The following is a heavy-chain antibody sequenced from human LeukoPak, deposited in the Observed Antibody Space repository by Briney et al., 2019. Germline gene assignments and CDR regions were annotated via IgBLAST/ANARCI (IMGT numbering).Heavy chain of an antibody. J-gene: IGHJ4*02. CDR2: FSAGDDST. D-gene: IGHD3-16*01. Sequence: PGGSLRLSCAASGFTFSTYAITWVRQAPGKGLEWVSAFSAGDDSTYYADSVKGRFTIARDTSKTTVYWQMNSLRAEDTAVYYCAKTSFGGAYGALDCWGQGTLVTVSS. V-gene: IGHV3-23*01. CDR3: AKTSFGGAYGALDC. CDR1: GFTFSTYA.